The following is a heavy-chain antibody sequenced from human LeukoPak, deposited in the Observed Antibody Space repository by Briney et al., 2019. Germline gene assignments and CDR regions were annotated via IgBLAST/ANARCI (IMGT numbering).Heavy chain of an antibody. Sequence: SQTLSLTCTVSGGSISSGDYYWSWIRQPPGKGLEWIGYIYYSGSTYYNPSLKSRVTISVDTSKNQFSLKLSSVTAADTAVYYCASTYSNYYADVHWFDPWGQGTLVTVSS. CDR2: IYYSGST. CDR3: ASTYSNYYADVHWFDP. J-gene: IGHJ5*02. D-gene: IGHD4-11*01. V-gene: IGHV4-30-4*01. CDR1: GGSISSGDYY.